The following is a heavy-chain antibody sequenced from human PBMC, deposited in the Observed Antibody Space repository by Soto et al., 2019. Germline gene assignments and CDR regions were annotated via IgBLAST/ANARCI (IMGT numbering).Heavy chain of an antibody. Sequence: QVRLKESGPGLVKPSGTLSLTCAVSGGSFTSSSCWRWVRQAPRKGLDWIGEIYHSGTFNYNPSRASRVSVSVDESRNQVSLTLNSVAAADTAIYYCVRSVPAATWAYNGMDVWGQGTTVTVSS. J-gene: IGHJ6*02. V-gene: IGHV4-4*02. CDR1: GGSFTSSSC. CDR2: IYHSGTF. D-gene: IGHD2-2*01. CDR3: VRSVPAATWAYNGMDV.